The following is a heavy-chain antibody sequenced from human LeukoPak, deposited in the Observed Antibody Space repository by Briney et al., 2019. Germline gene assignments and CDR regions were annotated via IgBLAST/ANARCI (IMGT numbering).Heavy chain of an antibody. V-gene: IGHV1-18*01. CDR1: GYTFTSYG. CDR3: ARSYATNWFDP. D-gene: IGHD5-12*01. Sequence: ASVKVSRKASGYTFTSYGISWVRQAPGQGLEWMGWISAYNGNTNHAQKLQGRVTMTTDTSTSTAYMELRSLRSDDTAVYYCARSYATNWFDPWGQGTLVTVSS. CDR2: ISAYNGNT. J-gene: IGHJ5*02.